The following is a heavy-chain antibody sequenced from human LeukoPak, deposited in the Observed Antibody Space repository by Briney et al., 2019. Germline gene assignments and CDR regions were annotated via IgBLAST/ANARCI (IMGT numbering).Heavy chain of an antibody. CDR2: ISAYNGNT. V-gene: IGHV1-18*01. Sequence: GASVKVSCKASGYTFTSYGISWVRQAPGQGLEWMGWISAYNGNTNYAQKLQGRVTMTTDTSTSTAYMELRSLRSDDTAVYYCARDLRGITMVRGVMGYWGQGTLVTVSS. CDR1: GYTFTSYG. J-gene: IGHJ4*02. CDR3: ARDLRGITMVRGVMGY. D-gene: IGHD3-10*01.